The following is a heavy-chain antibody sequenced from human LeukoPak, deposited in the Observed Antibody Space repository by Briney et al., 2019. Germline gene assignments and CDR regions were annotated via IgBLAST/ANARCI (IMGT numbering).Heavy chain of an antibody. J-gene: IGHJ4*02. V-gene: IGHV3-53*01. CDR2: IYSGGST. Sequence: GGSLRLSCAASGFTFSSNYMSWVRQAPGKGLEWVSVIYSGGSTYYADSVKGRFTISRDNSKNTLYLQMNSLRAEDTAVYYCARDPGGSGWYYPHLDYWGQGTLVTVSS. CDR3: ARDPGGSGWYYPHLDY. CDR1: GFTFSSNY. D-gene: IGHD6-19*01.